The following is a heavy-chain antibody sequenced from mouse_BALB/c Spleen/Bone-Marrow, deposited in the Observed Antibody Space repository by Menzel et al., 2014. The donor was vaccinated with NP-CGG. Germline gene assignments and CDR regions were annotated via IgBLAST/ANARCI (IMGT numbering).Heavy chain of an antibody. V-gene: IGHV5-6-2*01. CDR2: INSNGGST. CDR1: GFTFSSYY. CDR3: ARHGGYGNYFDY. D-gene: IGHD2-10*02. Sequence: EVKLVESGGGLVKLGGSLKLSCAASGFTFSSYYMSWVRQTPGKRLELVAAINSNGGSTYYPDTVKGRFTISRDNAKNTLYLQMSSLKSEDTALYYCARHGGYGNYFDYWGQGTTLTVSS. J-gene: IGHJ2*01.